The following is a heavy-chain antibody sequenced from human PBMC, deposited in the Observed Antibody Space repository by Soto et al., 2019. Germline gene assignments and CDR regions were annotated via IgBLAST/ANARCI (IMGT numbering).Heavy chain of an antibody. CDR2: IKQDGSEK. CDR1: GFTFSSYW. CDR3: ARDGYADSYGYGDNYYYMDV. V-gene: IGHV3-7*03. Sequence: GGSLRLSCAASGFTFSSYWMSWVRQAPGKGLEWVANIKQDGSEKYYVDSVKGRFTISRDNAKNSLYLQMNSLRAEDTAVYYCARDGYADSYGYGDNYYYMDVWGKGTTVTVSS. J-gene: IGHJ6*03. D-gene: IGHD5-18*01.